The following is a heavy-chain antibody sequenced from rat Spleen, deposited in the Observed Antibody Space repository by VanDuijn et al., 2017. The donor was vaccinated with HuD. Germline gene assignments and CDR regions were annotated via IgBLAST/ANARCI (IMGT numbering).Heavy chain of an antibody. CDR2: ITNASGGT. J-gene: IGHJ1*01. CDR3: TRRDAYYSSLGSFDF. D-gene: IGHD1-2*01. V-gene: IGHV5-31*01. Sequence: EVQLVESGGGLVQPGRSLKLSCITSGFTFNYYWMTWIRQAPGKGLEWVASITNASGGTHYPDSVKGRFTISRDNAKSTLYLQMDSLRSEDTATYYCTRRDAYYSSLGSFDFWGPGTMVTVSS. CDR1: GFTFNYYW.